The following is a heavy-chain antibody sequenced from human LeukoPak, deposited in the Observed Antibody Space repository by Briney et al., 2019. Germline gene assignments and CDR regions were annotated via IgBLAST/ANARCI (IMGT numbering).Heavy chain of an antibody. J-gene: IGHJ6*03. CDR2: INPNSGGT. CDR3: ARLNYSKQFHYYYYMDV. V-gene: IGHV1-2*02. D-gene: IGHD4-11*01. CDR1: GYTFTGYY. Sequence: GASVKVSCKASGYTFTGYYMHWVRQAPGQGLEWMGWINPNSGGTNYAQKFQGRVTMTRDTSISTAYMELSRLRSDDTAVYYCARLNYSKQFHYYYYMDVWGKGTTVTVSS.